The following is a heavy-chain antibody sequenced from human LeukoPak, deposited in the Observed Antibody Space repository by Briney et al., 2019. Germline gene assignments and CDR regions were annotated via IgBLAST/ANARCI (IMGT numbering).Heavy chain of an antibody. Sequence: ASVKVSCKASGYTFTSYGISWVRQAPGQGLEWMGWISAYNGNTNYAQKLQGRVTMTTDTSTSTAYMELRSLRSDDTAVYYCATYCSGGSCYGRENYYYGMDVWGQGTTVTVSS. CDR2: ISAYNGNT. D-gene: IGHD2-15*01. CDR3: ATYCSGGSCYGRENYYYGMDV. CDR1: GYTFTSYG. V-gene: IGHV1-18*01. J-gene: IGHJ6*02.